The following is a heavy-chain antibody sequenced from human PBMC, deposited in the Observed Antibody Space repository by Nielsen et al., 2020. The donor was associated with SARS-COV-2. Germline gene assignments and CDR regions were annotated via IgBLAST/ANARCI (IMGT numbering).Heavy chain of an antibody. V-gene: IGHV4-34*01. Sequence: SETLSLTCAVYGGSFSGYYWSWTRQPPGKGLEWIGEINHSGSTNYNPSLKSRVTISVDTSKNQFSLKLSSVTAADTAVYYCARGGYSYGYWGQGTLVTVSS. CDR2: INHSGST. CDR3: ARGGYSYGY. D-gene: IGHD5-18*01. J-gene: IGHJ4*02. CDR1: GGSFSGYY.